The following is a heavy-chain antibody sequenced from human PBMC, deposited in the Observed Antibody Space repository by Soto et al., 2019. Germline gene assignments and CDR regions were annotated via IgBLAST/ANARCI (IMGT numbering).Heavy chain of an antibody. J-gene: IGHJ4*02. Sequence: SVKVCRQASGYTFASYGISWVRQAPGQGLEWMGWISAYNGNTNYAQKLQGRVTMTTDTSKSTDYMELRSLRSDAKAVYYCARSYYATDYWGRGTLVTVSS. D-gene: IGHD3-10*01. CDR2: ISAYNGNT. V-gene: IGHV1-18*04. CDR1: GYTFASYG. CDR3: ARSYYATDY.